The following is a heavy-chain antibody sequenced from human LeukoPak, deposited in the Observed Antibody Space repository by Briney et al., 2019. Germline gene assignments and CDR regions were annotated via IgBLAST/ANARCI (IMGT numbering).Heavy chain of an antibody. D-gene: IGHD1-26*01. CDR1: GFTFSSYE. V-gene: IGHV3-48*03. CDR2: ISTSTTTI. Sequence: GGSLRLSCAASGFTFSSYEMNWVRQAPGKGLEWVSYISTSTTTIYYANSVKGRFTISRDNAKTSLYLQMNSLRVEDTGVYYCASWGEGALDNWGQGTLVTVSS. J-gene: IGHJ4*02. CDR3: ASWGEGALDN.